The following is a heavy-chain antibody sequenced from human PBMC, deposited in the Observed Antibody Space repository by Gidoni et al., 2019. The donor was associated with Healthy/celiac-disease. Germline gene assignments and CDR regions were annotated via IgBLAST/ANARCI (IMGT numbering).Heavy chain of an antibody. CDR2: IYSGGST. CDR3: ASAYMDV. CDR1: GFTVSGND. V-gene: IGHV3-66*02. J-gene: IGHJ6*02. Sequence: EVQRVESGGGLVQPGESLRLSCASPGFTVSGNDMSWVRQATGKGLEWGSVIYSGGSTYYADSVKGRFTISRDNSKNTLYLQMNSLRAEDTAVYYCASAYMDVWGQGTTVTVSS.